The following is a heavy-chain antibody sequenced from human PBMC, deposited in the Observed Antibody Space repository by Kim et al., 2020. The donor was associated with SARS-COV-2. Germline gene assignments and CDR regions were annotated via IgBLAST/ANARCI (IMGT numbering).Heavy chain of an antibody. D-gene: IGHD1-1*01. J-gene: IGHJ5*02. CDR1: GGSISSSSYY. V-gene: IGHV4-39*01. CDR2: MYYTEST. Sequence: SETLSLTCTVSGGSISSSSYYWAWIRQPPGKGLEWIGSMYYTESTYYNPSLKSRVTISVDTSKIQFSLKVSSVTAADTAVYFCASGVQFWVPATWGQGIL. CDR3: ASGVQFWVPAT.